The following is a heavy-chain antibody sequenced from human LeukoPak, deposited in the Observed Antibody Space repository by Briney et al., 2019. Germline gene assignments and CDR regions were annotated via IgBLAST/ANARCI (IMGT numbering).Heavy chain of an antibody. D-gene: IGHD1-26*01. J-gene: IGHJ3*02. CDR2: ISSSSSYI. Sequence: PGGSLRLSCAASGFTFSSYAMSWVRQAPGKGLEWVSSISSSSSYIYYADSVKGRFTISRDNAKNSLYLQMNSLRAEDTAVYYCAKGRLLGAFDIWGQGTMVTVSS. V-gene: IGHV3-21*01. CDR1: GFTFSSYA. CDR3: AKGRLLGAFDI.